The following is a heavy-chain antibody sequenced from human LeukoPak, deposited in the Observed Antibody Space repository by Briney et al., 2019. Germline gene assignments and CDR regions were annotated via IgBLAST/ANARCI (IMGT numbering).Heavy chain of an antibody. V-gene: IGHV4-34*01. J-gene: IGHJ4*02. CDR1: GGSFSGYY. Sequence: SETLSLTCAVYGGSFSGYYWSWIRQPPGKGLEWIGEINHSGSTNYDPSLKSRVTISVDTSKNQFSLKLSSVTAADTAVYYCARGGRTAYCSGGSCYRYPEYYFDYWGQGTLVTVSS. D-gene: IGHD2-15*01. CDR3: ARGGRTAYCSGGSCYRYPEYYFDY. CDR2: INHSGST.